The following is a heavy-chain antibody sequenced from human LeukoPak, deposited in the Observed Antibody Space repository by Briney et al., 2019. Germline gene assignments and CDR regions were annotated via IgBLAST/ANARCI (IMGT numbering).Heavy chain of an antibody. D-gene: IGHD6-13*01. J-gene: IGHJ4*02. CDR1: GFTFSTYW. CDR2: IKQDGTEK. V-gene: IGHV3-7*03. Sequence: GGSLRLSCAASGFTFSTYWMSWVRQAPGKGLEWLASIKQDGTEKYYVDSVKGRFTISRDNAKNSLYLQMNSLRAEDTAVYYCARDRRLAAAGVFFDYWGQGTLVTVSS. CDR3: ARDRRLAAAGVFFDY.